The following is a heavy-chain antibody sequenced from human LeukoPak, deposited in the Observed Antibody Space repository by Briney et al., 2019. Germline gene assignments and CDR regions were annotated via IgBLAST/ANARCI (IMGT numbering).Heavy chain of an antibody. CDR3: ARGSRFGVLSFMDV. J-gene: IGHJ6*03. CDR1: GYSISSGYY. Sequence: SETLSLTCAVSGYSISSGYYRGWIRQPPGKGLEWIGSIYHSGSTYYNPSLKSRVTISVDTSKNQFSLKLSSVTAADTAVYYCARGSRFGVLSFMDVWGKGTTVTVSS. CDR2: IYHSGST. D-gene: IGHD3-16*02. V-gene: IGHV4-38-2*01.